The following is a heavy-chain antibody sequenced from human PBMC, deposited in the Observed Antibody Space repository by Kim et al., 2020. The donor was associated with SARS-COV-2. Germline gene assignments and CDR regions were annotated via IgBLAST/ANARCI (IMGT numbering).Heavy chain of an antibody. CDR2: IYYSGST. CDR1: GGSISSYY. Sequence: SETLSLTCTVSGGSISSYYWSWIRQPPGKGLEWIGYIYYSGSTNYNPSLKSRVTISVDTSKNQFSLKLSSVTAADTAVYYCARVRRCCSFRSLSNWCDPGGQGTLVTVSS. D-gene: IGHD2-15*01. CDR3: ARVRRCCSFRSLSNWCDP. V-gene: IGHV4-59*13. J-gene: IGHJ5*02.